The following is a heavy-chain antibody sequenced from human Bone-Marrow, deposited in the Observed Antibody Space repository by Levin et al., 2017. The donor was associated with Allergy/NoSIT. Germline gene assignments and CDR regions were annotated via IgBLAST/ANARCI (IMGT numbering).Heavy chain of an antibody. Sequence: PGGSLRLSCAASGFTLRDHYMSWIRQAPGKGLEWISYITSSGSRTNYADSVKGRFTMSRDDAKDSVSLHMSSLKVDDTAMYYCARDSNGIIPGNYWHFDLWGRGTLVTVSS. V-gene: IGHV3-11*06. J-gene: IGHJ2*01. CDR2: ITSSGSRT. D-gene: IGHD3-10*01. CDR1: GFTLRDHY. CDR3: ARDSNGIIPGNYWHFDL.